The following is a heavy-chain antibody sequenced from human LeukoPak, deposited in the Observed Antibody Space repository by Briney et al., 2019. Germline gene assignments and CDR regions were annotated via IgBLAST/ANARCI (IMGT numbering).Heavy chain of an antibody. V-gene: IGHV3-11*01. D-gene: IGHD2-15*01. J-gene: IGHJ4*02. Sequence: GGSLRLSCAISGFTLSDYYMSWIRQAPGMGLEWVSYISSSGSAKYYADSVKGRFTISRDNAENSVYLQMNSLRAEDTAVYYCARPYCSGGSCYSGYWGQGTLVTVSS. CDR1: GFTLSDYY. CDR3: ARPYCSGGSCYSGY. CDR2: ISSSGSAK.